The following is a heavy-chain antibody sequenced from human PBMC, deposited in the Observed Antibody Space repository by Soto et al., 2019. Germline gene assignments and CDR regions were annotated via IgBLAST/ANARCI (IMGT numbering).Heavy chain of an antibody. CDR1: GYTFTSYG. J-gene: IGHJ4*02. Sequence: ASVKVSCKASGYTFTSYGISWVRQAPGQGLEWMGWISPNNGNANYAQKFQGRVTITTDESTSTAYMELSSLRSEDTAVYYCATITYSSSARYFDYWGQGTLVTVSS. V-gene: IGHV1-18*01. D-gene: IGHD6-13*01. CDR2: ISPNNGNA. CDR3: ATITYSSSARYFDY.